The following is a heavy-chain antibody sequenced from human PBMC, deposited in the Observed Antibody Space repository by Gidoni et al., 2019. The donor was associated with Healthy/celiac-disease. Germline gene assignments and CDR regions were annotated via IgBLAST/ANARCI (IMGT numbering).Heavy chain of an antibody. V-gene: IGHV3-74*01. CDR3: ARDQYYYDSSGRSQFDY. CDR1: GFTFSSYW. D-gene: IGHD3-22*01. Sequence: EVQLVESGGGLVQPGGSLRLSCAASGFTFSSYWMHWVRQAPGKGLVWVSRINSDGSSTSYADSVKGRFTISRDNAKNTLYLQMNSLRAEDTAVYYCARDQYYYDSSGRSQFDYWGQGTLVTVSS. J-gene: IGHJ4*02. CDR2: INSDGSST.